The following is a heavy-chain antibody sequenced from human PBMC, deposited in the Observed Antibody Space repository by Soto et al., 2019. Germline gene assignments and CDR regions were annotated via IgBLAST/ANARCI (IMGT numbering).Heavy chain of an antibody. V-gene: IGHV1-46*01. D-gene: IGHD2-21*02. CDR3: LVVVTAIRVPY. CDR2: INPSGGST. Sequence: GASVKVSCKASGYTFTSYYMHWARQAPGQGLEWMGIINPSGGSTSYAQKFQGRVTMTRDTSTSTVYMELSSLRSEDTAVYYCLVVVTAIRVPYWGQGTLVTVSS. J-gene: IGHJ4*02. CDR1: GYTFTSYY.